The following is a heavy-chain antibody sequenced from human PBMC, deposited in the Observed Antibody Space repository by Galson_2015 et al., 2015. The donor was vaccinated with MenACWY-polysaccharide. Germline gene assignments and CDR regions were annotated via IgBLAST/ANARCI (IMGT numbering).Heavy chain of an antibody. CDR2: MNPNSGNT. D-gene: IGHD2-21*01. J-gene: IGHJ4*02. CDR3: ARIIARKYTFADS. V-gene: IGHV1-8*01. CDR1: GYTFSSYD. Sequence: SVKVSCKASGYTFSSYDINWVRQAPGQGLEWMGWMNPNSGNTGYAQKFQGRVTMTSSSAMATAYMELNNLRSDDTAVYYCARIIARKYTFADSWGQGTLVTVSS.